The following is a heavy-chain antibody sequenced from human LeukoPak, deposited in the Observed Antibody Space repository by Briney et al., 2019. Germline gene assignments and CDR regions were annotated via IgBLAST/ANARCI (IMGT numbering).Heavy chain of an antibody. CDR2: ISHSGST. D-gene: IGHD6-19*01. CDR1: GGSFSGYY. J-gene: IGHJ5*02. Sequence: SETLSLTCAVYGGSFSGYYWSWIRQPPGKGLEWIGEISHSGSTNYNPSLKSRVTISVDTSKNQFSLKLSSVTAADTAVYYCARAKAQWLVHWFDPWGQGTLVTVSS. V-gene: IGHV4-34*01. CDR3: ARAKAQWLVHWFDP.